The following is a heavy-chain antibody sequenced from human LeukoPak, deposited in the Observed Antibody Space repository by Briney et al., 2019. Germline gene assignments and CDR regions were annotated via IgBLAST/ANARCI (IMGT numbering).Heavy chain of an antibody. D-gene: IGHD3-10*01. CDR3: AKALENSYGSGYYFDY. J-gene: IGHJ4*02. V-gene: IGHV3-9*01. Sequence: PGGSLRLSCAASGFTFDDYAMHWVRQAPGKGLEWVSGISWNSGSIGCADSVKGRFTISRDNAKNSLYLQMNSLRAEDTALYYCAKALENSYGSGYYFDYWGQGTLVTVSS. CDR2: ISWNSGSI. CDR1: GFTFDDYA.